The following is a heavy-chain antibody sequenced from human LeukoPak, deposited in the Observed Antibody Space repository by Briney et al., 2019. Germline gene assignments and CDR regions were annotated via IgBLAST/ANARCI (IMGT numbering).Heavy chain of an antibody. CDR3: ARVSPIIVVVPAAFDY. J-gene: IGHJ4*02. Sequence: SETLSLTCTVSGYSISRGYYWGWIRQPPGKGLEWIGSIYHSGSTYYNPSLKSRVTISVDTSKNQFSLKLSSVTAADTAVYYCARVSPIIVVVPAAFDYWGQGTLVTVSS. CDR1: GYSISRGYY. CDR2: IYHSGST. D-gene: IGHD2-2*01. V-gene: IGHV4-38-2*02.